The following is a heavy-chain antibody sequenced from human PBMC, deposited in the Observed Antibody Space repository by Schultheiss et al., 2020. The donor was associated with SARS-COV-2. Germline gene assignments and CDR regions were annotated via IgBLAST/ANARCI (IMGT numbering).Heavy chain of an antibody. CDR3: ARGGYCSSTSRKANDAFDI. D-gene: IGHD2-2*01. J-gene: IGHJ3*02. CDR2: ISSSSSYT. V-gene: IGHV3-11*05. Sequence: LSLTCAVYGGSFSGYYWSWIRQPPGKGLEWVSYISSSSSYTNYADSVKGRFTISRDNAKNSLYLQMNSLRAEDTAVYYCARGGYCSSTSRKANDAFDIWGQGTMVTVSS. CDR1: GGSFSGYY.